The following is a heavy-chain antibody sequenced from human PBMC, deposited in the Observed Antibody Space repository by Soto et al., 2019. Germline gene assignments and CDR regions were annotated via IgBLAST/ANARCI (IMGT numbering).Heavy chain of an antibody. V-gene: IGHV3-30*02. CDR2: SSIDGVNK. D-gene: IGHD2-8*01. CDR1: GFNFSGYG. Sequence: QVQLLESGGGVVQPGGSLRLSCEVSGFNFSGYGMNWVRQAPGKGLEWVAFSSIDGVNKYNADSVKGRFTISRDNTKNTLYLQMTSLREGDTGVYYCARARRSSSWTTNAWGPGTLVTVSS. J-gene: IGHJ5*02. CDR3: ARARRSSSWTTNA.